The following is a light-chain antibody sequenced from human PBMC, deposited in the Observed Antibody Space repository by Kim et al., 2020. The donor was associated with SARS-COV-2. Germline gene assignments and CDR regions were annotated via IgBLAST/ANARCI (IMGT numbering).Light chain of an antibody. CDR1: SGSFASDY. CDR2: EDN. CDR3: QSYDSSNPWV. J-gene: IGLJ3*02. V-gene: IGLV6-57*01. Sequence: NFMLTQPHSVSESPGKTVTISCTRSSGSFASDYVQWYQQRPGSPPTTVIYEDNRRPSGVPDRFSGSIDSSSNSASLSISGLRTEDEADYYCQSYDSSNPWVFGGGTQLNVL.